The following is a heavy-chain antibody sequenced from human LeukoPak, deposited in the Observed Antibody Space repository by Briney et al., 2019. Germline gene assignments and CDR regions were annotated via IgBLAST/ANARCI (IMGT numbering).Heavy chain of an antibody. J-gene: IGHJ4*02. CDR3: ARDPVEWELLLDY. CDR2: MNIDGSEK. V-gene: IGHV3-7*01. Sequence: GGSLRLSCAASGFTFSNYWMGWVRQAPGKRLEWVANMNIDGSEKYYADSVKGRFSISGDNARNSVYLQMASLRVEDTAVYYCARDPVEWELLLDYWGQGTLVTVSS. CDR1: GFTFSNYW. D-gene: IGHD1-26*01.